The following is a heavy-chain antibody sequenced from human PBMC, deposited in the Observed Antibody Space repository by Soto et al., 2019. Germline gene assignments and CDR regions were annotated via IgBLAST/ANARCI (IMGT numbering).Heavy chain of an antibody. Sequence: ASVNVSCKASGYTFTGYYMHWVRQAPGQGLEWMGWINPNSGGTNYAQKFQGWVTMTRDTSISTAYMELSRLRSDDTAVYYCARDSSAAGIAAAGTLYYFDYWGQGTLVTVSS. CDR1: GYTFTGYY. CDR3: ARDSSAAGIAAAGTLYYFDY. D-gene: IGHD6-13*01. J-gene: IGHJ4*02. CDR2: INPNSGGT. V-gene: IGHV1-2*04.